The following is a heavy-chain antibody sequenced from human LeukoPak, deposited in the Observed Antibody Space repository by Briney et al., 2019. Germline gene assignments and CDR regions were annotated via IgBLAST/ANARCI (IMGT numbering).Heavy chain of an antibody. J-gene: IGHJ4*02. D-gene: IGHD3-22*01. CDR2: ISGSGGST. CDR1: GFTFSSYA. CDR3: AKDLWGSLRNYYDSTIDDY. V-gene: IGHV3-23*01. Sequence: PGGSLRLSCAASGFTFSSYAMSWVRQAPGKGLEWVSAISGSGGSTYYADSVKGRFTISRDNSKNTLYLQMNSLRAEDTAVYYCAKDLWGSLRNYYDSTIDDYWGQGTLVTVSS.